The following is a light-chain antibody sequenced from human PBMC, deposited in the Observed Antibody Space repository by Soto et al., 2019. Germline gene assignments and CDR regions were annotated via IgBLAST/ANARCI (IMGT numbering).Light chain of an antibody. V-gene: IGKV3-20*01. CDR3: QQFGTSPLVT. Sequence: ELVLTQSPGTLSLSPGERATLSCRARQSVRNNYLAWYQQRPGQARRLLIYAASSRATGIPDRFSGSGSGTEFTLTINSLQSEDFAFYYGQQFGTSPLVTFGPGTKVDIK. J-gene: IGKJ3*01. CDR2: AAS. CDR1: QSVRNNY.